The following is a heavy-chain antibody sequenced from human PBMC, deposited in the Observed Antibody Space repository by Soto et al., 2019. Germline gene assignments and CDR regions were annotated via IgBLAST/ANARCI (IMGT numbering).Heavy chain of an antibody. CDR3: AADLGYCSSTSCYYYYGMDV. V-gene: IGHV1-58*01. Sequence: GASVKVSCKASGVTFTSSAVQWVRQARGQRLEWIGWIVVGSGNTNYAQKFQERVTITRDMSTSTAYMELSSLRSEDTAVYYCAADLGYCSSTSCYYYYGMDVWGQGTTVTVSS. CDR2: IVVGSGNT. CDR1: GVTFTSSA. J-gene: IGHJ6*02. D-gene: IGHD2-2*01.